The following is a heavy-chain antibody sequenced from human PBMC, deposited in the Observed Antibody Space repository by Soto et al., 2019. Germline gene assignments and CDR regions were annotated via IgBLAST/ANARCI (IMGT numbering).Heavy chain of an antibody. V-gene: IGHV4-34*01. CDR3: ARGFRYYYDSSGYRY. Sequence: SVTLSLTCAVYGGSFSGYYWSWIRQPPGKGLEWIGEINHSGSTNYNPSLKSRVTISVDTSKNQFSLKLSSVTAADTAVYYCARGFRYYYDSSGYRYWGQGTLVTVSS. CDR2: INHSGST. D-gene: IGHD3-22*01. J-gene: IGHJ4*02. CDR1: GGSFSGYY.